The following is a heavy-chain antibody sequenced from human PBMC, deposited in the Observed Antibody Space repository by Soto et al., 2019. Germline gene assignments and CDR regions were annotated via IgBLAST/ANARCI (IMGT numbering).Heavy chain of an antibody. CDR2: IYWDDDK. V-gene: IGHV2-5*02. D-gene: IGHD7-27*01. CDR3: AHTLPPWGGMDV. Sequence: QITLKESGPTLVKPTQTLTLTCTFSGFSLSTSGVGVGWIRQPPGKALEWLALIYWDDDKRCSPSLNRRLTITKDTSKNQVVLTMTNMDPVDTATYYCAHTLPPWGGMDVWGQGTTVTVSS. CDR1: GFSLSTSGVG. J-gene: IGHJ6*02.